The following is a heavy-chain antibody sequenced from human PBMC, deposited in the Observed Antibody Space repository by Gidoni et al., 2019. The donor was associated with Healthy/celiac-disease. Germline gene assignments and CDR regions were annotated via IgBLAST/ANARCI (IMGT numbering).Heavy chain of an antibody. V-gene: IGHV4-39*01. CDR1: GGSISSSSYY. CDR3: ATPRAYYFNIDY. CDR2: IYYSGST. J-gene: IGHJ4*02. D-gene: IGHD3-10*01. Sequence: QLQLQESGPGLVKPSETLSLTCTVSGGSISSSSYYWGWIRQPPGKGLEWIGSIYYSGSTYYNPSLKSRVTISVDTSKNQFSLKLSSVTAADTAVYYCATPRAYYFNIDYWGQGTLVTVSS.